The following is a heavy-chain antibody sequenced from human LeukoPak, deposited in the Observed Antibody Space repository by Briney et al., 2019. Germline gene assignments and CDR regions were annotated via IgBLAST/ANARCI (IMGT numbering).Heavy chain of an antibody. CDR3: TRVGHIDEGIDY. V-gene: IGHV3-7*04. CDR1: GFPFSSYW. D-gene: IGHD3-9*01. Sequence: PGGSLRLSCVASGFPFSSYWMTWVRQAPGKGLEWVANIKQDGSKKSYVDSVKGRFTNSRDNAKNSLYLQMNSLRAEDTAIYYCTRVGHIDEGIDYWGQGTLVTVSS. CDR2: IKQDGSKK. J-gene: IGHJ4*02.